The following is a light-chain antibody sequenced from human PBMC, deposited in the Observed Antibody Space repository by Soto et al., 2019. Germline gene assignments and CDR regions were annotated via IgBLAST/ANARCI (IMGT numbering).Light chain of an antibody. Sequence: DIQLIQSPSARSGSLAYRFTITCLASQSISSWLAWYQQKPGKAPKLLIYAASTLQSGVPSRFSGSGSGTDFTLTISSLQPEDFATYFCQQSYTTPITFGQGTRLENK. CDR3: QQSYTTPIT. V-gene: IGKV1-39*01. CDR2: AAS. J-gene: IGKJ5*01. CDR1: QSISSW.